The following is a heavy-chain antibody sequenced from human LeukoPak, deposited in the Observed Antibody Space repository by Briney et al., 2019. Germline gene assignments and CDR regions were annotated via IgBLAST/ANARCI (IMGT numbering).Heavy chain of an antibody. CDR2: IYTSGST. V-gene: IGHV4-61*02. CDR3: ARVFCSGGSCYDAFDI. Sequence: SETLSLTCTVSGGSISSGSYYWSWIRQPAGKGLEWIGRIYTSGSTNYNPSLKSRVTISVDTSKNQFSLKLSSVTAADTAVYCCARVFCSGGSCYDAFDIWGQGTMVTVSS. CDR1: GGSISSGSYY. D-gene: IGHD2-15*01. J-gene: IGHJ3*02.